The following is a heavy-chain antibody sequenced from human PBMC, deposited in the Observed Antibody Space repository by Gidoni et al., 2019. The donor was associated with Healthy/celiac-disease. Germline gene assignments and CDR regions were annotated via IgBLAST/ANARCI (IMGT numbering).Heavy chain of an antibody. D-gene: IGHD5-12*01. J-gene: IGHJ4*02. CDR2: ISYDGINK. CDR1: GLPSSRYA. Sequence: QVQLVESGGGVDQPGRSLRLSRADPGLPSSRYAMHWVRQAPGKGLGWVAVISYDGINKYYADSVKGRFTISRDNSKDTLYLQMNSLRAEDTAVYYCARAVSSWVDIAPGGYWGQGTLVTVSS. CDR3: ARAVSSWVDIAPGGY. V-gene: IGHV3-30-3*01.